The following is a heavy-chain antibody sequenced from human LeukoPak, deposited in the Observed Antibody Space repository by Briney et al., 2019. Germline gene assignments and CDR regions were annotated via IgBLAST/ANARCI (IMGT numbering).Heavy chain of an antibody. V-gene: IGHV3-48*02. CDR1: GFTFSSYS. Sequence: GGSLRLSCAASGFTFSSYSMSWVRQAPGKGLEWVSYISSTSSTIYYADSVKGRFTISRDNAKNSLYLQMNSLRDEDTAVYYCARGPTHSSSWYQYWGQGTLVTVSS. J-gene: IGHJ4*02. CDR3: ARGPTHSSSWYQY. CDR2: ISSTSSTI. D-gene: IGHD6-13*01.